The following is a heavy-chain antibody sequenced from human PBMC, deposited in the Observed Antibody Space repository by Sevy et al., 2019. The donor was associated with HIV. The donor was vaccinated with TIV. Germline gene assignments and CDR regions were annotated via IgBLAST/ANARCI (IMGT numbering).Heavy chain of an antibody. CDR2: ISYDGSDK. J-gene: IGHJ4*02. V-gene: IGHV3-30*18. CDR3: AKDLLGDYYDSSGVLDY. Sequence: GGSLRLSCAASGFTFSSYGMHWVRQAPGKGLEWVAVISYDGSDKFYADSVKGRFTISRDNSKNTVYLQMNSLGPEDAAVYYRAKDLLGDYYDSSGVLDYWGQGTLVTVSS. CDR1: GFTFSSYG. D-gene: IGHD3-22*01.